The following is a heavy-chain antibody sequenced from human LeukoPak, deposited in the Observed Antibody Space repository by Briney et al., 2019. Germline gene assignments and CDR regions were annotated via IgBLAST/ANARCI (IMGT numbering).Heavy chain of an antibody. CDR2: ISSNSSTI. CDR1: GFTFISYS. V-gene: IGHV3-48*01. CDR3: ARDGLMDV. J-gene: IGHJ6*03. Sequence: HPGGSLRLSCAASGFTFISYSMNWVRQAPGKGLEWISYISSNSSTIFYADSVKGRFTISRDNARNSLYVQMNSLRADDTAIYYCARDGLMDVWGTGTTVTVSS.